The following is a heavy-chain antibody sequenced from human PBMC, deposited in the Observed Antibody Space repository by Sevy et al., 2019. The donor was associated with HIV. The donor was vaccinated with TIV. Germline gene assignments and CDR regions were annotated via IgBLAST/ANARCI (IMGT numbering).Heavy chain of an antibody. Sequence: TSVKVSCKASGYTFSSNGIAWVRQAPGQGLQWMGWIGVYNGNSNYAQNLRDRVTMTTDTSTSTAYMELKSLRSDDTAFYYCARVPTYYFGSGTYFDYWGQGTLVTVSS. CDR3: ARVPTYYFGSGTYFDY. CDR1: GYTFSSNG. D-gene: IGHD3-10*01. CDR2: IGVYNGNS. J-gene: IGHJ4*02. V-gene: IGHV1-18*01.